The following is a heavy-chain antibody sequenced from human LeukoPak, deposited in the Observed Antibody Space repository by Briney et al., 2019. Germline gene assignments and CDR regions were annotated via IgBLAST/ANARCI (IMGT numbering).Heavy chain of an antibody. J-gene: IGHJ4*02. CDR3: AQDYSGYATRLDY. CDR2: INPSGGST. D-gene: IGHD5-12*01. V-gene: IGHV1-46*01. CDR1: GYTFTSYY. Sequence: ASVKVSCKASGYTFTSYYMHCVRQAPGQGLEWMGIINPSGGSTSYAQKFQGRVTMTRDTSTSTVYMELSSLRSEDTAVYYCAQDYSGYATRLDYWGQGTLVTVSS.